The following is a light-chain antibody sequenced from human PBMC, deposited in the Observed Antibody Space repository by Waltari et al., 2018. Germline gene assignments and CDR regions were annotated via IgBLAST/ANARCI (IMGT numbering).Light chain of an antibody. J-gene: IGLJ2*01. CDR3: QSYDSSLSGGV. CDR2: VNS. V-gene: IGLV1-40*01. CDR1: SSNIGAGHD. Sequence: QSVLTPPPSVSGAPGPRVTIPCTGSSSNIGAGHDVHWYQQLPGTAPKLLIYVNSNRPSGVPDRFSGSKSGTSASLAITGLQAEDEADYYCQSYDSSLSGGVFGGGTKLTVL.